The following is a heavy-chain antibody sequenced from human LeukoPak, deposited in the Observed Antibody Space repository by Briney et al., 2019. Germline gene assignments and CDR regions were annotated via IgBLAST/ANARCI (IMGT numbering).Heavy chain of an antibody. Sequence: GGSLRLSCAASGFTFSSYAMSWVRQAPGKGLEWVSVISASGGRTSYADSVKGRFTVSRDNSKNSLYLQMNSLRAEDTAVYYCAREGYSGYDAPHFDYWGQGNLVTVSS. CDR1: GFTFSSYA. J-gene: IGHJ4*02. CDR2: ISASGGRT. CDR3: AREGYSGYDAPHFDY. V-gene: IGHV3-23*01. D-gene: IGHD5-12*01.